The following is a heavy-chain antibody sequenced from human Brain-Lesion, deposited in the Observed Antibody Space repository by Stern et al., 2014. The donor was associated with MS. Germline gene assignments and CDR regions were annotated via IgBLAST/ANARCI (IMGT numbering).Heavy chain of an antibody. V-gene: IGHV3-7*01. CDR3: ARGSDT. D-gene: IGHD2-15*01. J-gene: IGHJ5*02. CDR1: GFPFSSYW. CDR2: IKEDGSET. Sequence: EVQLVESGGGLVQPGGSLRLSCAASGFPFSSYWMHWVRQAPGKGLEWVANIKEDGSETYYVDSVKGRFTISRDNAKNSLYLQMNSLRAEDTAVYYCARGSDTWGQGTLVTVSS.